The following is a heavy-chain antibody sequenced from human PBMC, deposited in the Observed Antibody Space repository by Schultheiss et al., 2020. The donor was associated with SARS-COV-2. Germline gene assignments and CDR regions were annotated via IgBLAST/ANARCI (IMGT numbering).Heavy chain of an antibody. J-gene: IGHJ4*02. V-gene: IGHV4-38-2*02. CDR3: AREGTTSGYYYY. CDR2: IYHSWYT. Sequence: SETLSLTCTASDYSISSGYYWCWIRQPPGKGLDWFATIYHSWYTYYSPSLKSRVTMSVDTSKNQFSLRLSAVTAADTAVYYCAREGTTSGYYYYWGQGILVTVSS. CDR1: DYSISSGYY. D-gene: IGHD3-22*01.